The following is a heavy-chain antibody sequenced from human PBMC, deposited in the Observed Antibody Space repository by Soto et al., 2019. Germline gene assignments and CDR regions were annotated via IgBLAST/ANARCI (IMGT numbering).Heavy chain of an antibody. Sequence: GGSLRLSCAASGFTFSSYAMSWVRQAPGKGLEWVSAVSGSGGSTYYADSVKGRFTISRDNSKNTLYLQMNSLRAEDTAVYYCAKVKSGVTTCFDYWGQGTLVTVSS. D-gene: IGHD4-17*01. CDR1: GFTFSSYA. J-gene: IGHJ4*02. CDR3: AKVKSGVTTCFDY. CDR2: VSGSGGST. V-gene: IGHV3-23*01.